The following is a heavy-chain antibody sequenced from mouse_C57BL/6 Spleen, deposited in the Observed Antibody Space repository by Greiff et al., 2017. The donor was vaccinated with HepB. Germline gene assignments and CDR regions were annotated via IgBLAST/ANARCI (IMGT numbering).Heavy chain of an antibody. V-gene: IGHV1-52*01. J-gene: IGHJ4*01. Sequence: QVQLKQPGAELVRPGSSVKLSCKASGYTFTSYWMHWVKQRPIQGLEWIGNIDPSDSETHYNQKFKDKATLTVDKSSSTAYMQLSSLTSEDSAVYYCARGDSYGSSPYAMDYWGQGTSVTVSS. CDR2: IDPSDSET. CDR1: GYTFTSYW. CDR3: ARGDSYGSSPYAMDY. D-gene: IGHD1-1*01.